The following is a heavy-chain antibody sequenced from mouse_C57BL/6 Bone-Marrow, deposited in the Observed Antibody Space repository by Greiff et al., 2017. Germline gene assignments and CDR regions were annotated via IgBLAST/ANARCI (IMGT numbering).Heavy chain of an antibody. D-gene: IGHD1-1*01. J-gene: IGHJ3*01. Sequence: QVQLQQSGPELVKPGASVKISCKASGYAFSSSWMNWVKQRPGKGLEWIGRIYPGDGDTNYNGKFTGKATLTADKSSSTAYMQLSSLTSEDSAVYFCARGDYYGSSHFAYWGQGTLVTVSA. CDR3: ARGDYYGSSHFAY. CDR2: IYPGDGDT. CDR1: GYAFSSSW. V-gene: IGHV1-82*01.